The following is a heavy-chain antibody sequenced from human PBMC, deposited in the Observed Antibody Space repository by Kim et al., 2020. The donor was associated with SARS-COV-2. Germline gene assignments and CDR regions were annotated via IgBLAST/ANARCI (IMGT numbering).Heavy chain of an antibody. D-gene: IGHD6-19*01. V-gene: IGHV4-34*01. CDR1: GGSFSGYY. J-gene: IGHJ6*02. CDR3: ARGHIAVAGSDGDYYYYYGMCV. CDR2: INYSGST. Sequence: SETLSLTCAVYGGSFSGYYWSWIRQPPGKGLEWIGEINYSGSTNYNPFLKSRVTISVDTSKNQFSLKLSSVTSADTAVYYCARGHIAVAGSDGDYYYYYGMCVCGPGTTLTVSS.